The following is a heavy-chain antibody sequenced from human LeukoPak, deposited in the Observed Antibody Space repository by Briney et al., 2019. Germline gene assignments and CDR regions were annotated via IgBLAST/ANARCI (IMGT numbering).Heavy chain of an antibody. D-gene: IGHD4-17*01. CDR1: GFTFSSYS. J-gene: IGHJ4*02. V-gene: IGHV3-21*01. Sequence: NPWGSLRLSCAASGFTFSSYSMNWVRQAPGKGLEWVSSISSSSSYIYYADSVKGRFTTSRDNAKNSLYLQMNSLRAEDTAVYYCARNVGVGTTVIHYWGQGTLVTVSS. CDR3: ARNVGVGTTVIHY. CDR2: ISSSSSYI.